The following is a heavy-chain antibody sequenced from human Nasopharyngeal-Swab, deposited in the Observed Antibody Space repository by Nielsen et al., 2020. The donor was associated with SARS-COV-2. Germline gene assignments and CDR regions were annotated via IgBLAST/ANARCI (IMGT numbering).Heavy chain of an antibody. Sequence: WVRQAPGQGLEWMGWINTNTGNPTYAQGFTGRFVFSLDTSVSTAYLQISSLKAEDTAVYYCARVKPELRGYDLTDIWGQGTMVTVSS. CDR2: INTNTGNP. J-gene: IGHJ3*02. CDR3: ARVKPELRGYDLTDI. D-gene: IGHD5-12*01. V-gene: IGHV7-4-1*02.